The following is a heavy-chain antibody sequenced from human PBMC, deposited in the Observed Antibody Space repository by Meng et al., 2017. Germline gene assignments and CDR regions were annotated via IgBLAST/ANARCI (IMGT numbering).Heavy chain of an antibody. V-gene: IGHV4-31*01. D-gene: IGHD3-22*01. Sequence: LRLSCTVSGVSISSGGYYWSWLRQHPGKGLEWIGYIYYSGSTYYNPSLKSLVTISVDTSKNQFSLKLSSVTAAGTAVYYCARLRAGSSGYYGMDVWGQGTTVTVSS. J-gene: IGHJ6*02. CDR1: GVSISSGGYY. CDR3: ARLRAGSSGYYGMDV. CDR2: IYYSGST.